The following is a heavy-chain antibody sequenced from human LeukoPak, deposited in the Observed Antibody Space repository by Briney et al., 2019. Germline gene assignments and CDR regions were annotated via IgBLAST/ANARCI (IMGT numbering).Heavy chain of an antibody. CDR3: ASVTTVVEDYYYMDV. V-gene: IGHV3-48*04. CDR2: ISSSGSTI. D-gene: IGHD4-23*01. CDR1: GFTFSSYS. J-gene: IGHJ6*03. Sequence: GGSLRLSCAASGFTFSSYSMNWVRQAPGKGLEWVSYISSSGSTIYYADSVKGRFTISRDNAKNSLYLQMNSLRAEDTAVYYCASVTTVVEDYYYMDVWGKGTTVTISS.